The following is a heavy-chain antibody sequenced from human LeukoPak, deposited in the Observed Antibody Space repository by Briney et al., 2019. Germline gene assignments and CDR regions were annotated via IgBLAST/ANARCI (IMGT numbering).Heavy chain of an antibody. Sequence: PSETLSLTCSVSGGSISSYYWSWIRQPPGKGLEWIGHIYYSGSTNHNPSLKSRVTISVDTSKNQFSLKLSSVTAADTAVYYCARVIEEGAFDIWGQGTMVTVSS. D-gene: IGHD3-22*01. V-gene: IGHV4-59*01. J-gene: IGHJ3*02. CDR1: GGSISSYY. CDR3: ARVIEEGAFDI. CDR2: IYYSGST.